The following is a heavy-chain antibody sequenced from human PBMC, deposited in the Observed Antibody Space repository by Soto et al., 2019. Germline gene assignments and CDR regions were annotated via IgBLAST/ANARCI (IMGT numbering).Heavy chain of an antibody. J-gene: IGHJ3*02. CDR2: ISAYNGNT. CDR1: GYTFTSYG. V-gene: IGHV1-18*01. Sequence: KKGASVKVSCKASGYTFTSYGISWVRQAPGQGLEWMGWISAYNGNTNYAQKLQGRVTMTTDTSTSTAYMELRSLRSDDTAVYYCARSITIFGVAHGYAFDIWGQGTMVTVS. D-gene: IGHD3-3*01. CDR3: ARSITIFGVAHGYAFDI.